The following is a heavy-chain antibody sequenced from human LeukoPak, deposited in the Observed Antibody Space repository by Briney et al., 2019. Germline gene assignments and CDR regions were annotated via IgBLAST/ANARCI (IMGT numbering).Heavy chain of an antibody. CDR2: INPSGGST. V-gene: IGHV1-46*01. CDR1: GYTFTSYY. J-gene: IGHJ4*02. CDR3: ATKGRGYSYGPFDY. Sequence: ASVKVSCKASGYTFTSYYMHWVRQAPGQGLEWMGIINPSGGSTSYAQKFQGRVTMTEDTSTDTAYMELSSLRSEDTAVYYCATKGRGYSYGPFDYWGQGTLVTVSS. D-gene: IGHD5-18*01.